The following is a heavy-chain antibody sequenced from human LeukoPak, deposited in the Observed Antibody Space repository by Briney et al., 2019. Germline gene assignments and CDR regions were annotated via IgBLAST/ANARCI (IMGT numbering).Heavy chain of an antibody. CDR1: GFSFSSSW. CDR3: ATTGSGSYYDY. D-gene: IGHD1-26*01. V-gene: IGHV3-74*01. CDR2: INDDETST. Sequence: PGGSLRLSCAASGFSFSSSWMHSVRQVPGKGLEWVSRINDDETSTTYAESVKGRFTISRDNAKNTLFLQMNSLRAEDTAVYYCATTGSGSYYDYWGQGTLVTVSS. J-gene: IGHJ4*02.